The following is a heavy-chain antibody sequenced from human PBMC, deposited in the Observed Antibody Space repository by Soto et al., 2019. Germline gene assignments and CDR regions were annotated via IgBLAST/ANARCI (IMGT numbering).Heavy chain of an antibody. D-gene: IGHD3-22*01. V-gene: IGHV1-69*01. CDR2: IIPVFGKT. J-gene: IGHJ3*02. Sequence: QVQLVQSGAEVKKPGSSVKLSCKASVGTFSSYAINWVRQAPGQGLEWMGGIIPVFGKTNYAQRFQGRVTITADESTTTAYMEVSGLRSEDTAVYYCARAGTYDYDSSGHPDAFDIWGQGTMVTVSS. CDR3: ARAGTYDYDSSGHPDAFDI. CDR1: VGTFSSYA.